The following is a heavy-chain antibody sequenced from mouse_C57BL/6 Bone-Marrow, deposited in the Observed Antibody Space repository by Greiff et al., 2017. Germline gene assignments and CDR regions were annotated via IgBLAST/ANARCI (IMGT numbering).Heavy chain of an antibody. J-gene: IGHJ4*01. CDR1: GYTFTDYY. CDR2: INPYNGGT. D-gene: IGHD2-3*01. CDR3: ARKLGWLLRNYAMDY. Sequence: VKPGASVKMSCKASGYTFTDYYMNWVKQSHGKSLEWIGVINPYNGGTSYNQKFKGKATLTVDKSSSTAYMELNSLTSEDSAVYYCARKLGWLLRNYAMDYWGQGTSVTVSS. V-gene: IGHV1-19*01.